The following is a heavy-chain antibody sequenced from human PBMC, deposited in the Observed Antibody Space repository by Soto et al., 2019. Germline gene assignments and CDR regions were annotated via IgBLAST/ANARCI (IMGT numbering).Heavy chain of an antibody. D-gene: IGHD2-15*01. Sequence: EVQLVESGGGLVQPGESLRLSCEASGFTFSSYCMHWVRQAPGKGLVWVSRINSDGSSTSYAGSVKGRFTISRDNAKNTLYLQMNRLRAEDTAVYYCVRTSLVVAAATREDYWGQGTLVTVSS. J-gene: IGHJ4*02. CDR3: VRTSLVVAAATREDY. V-gene: IGHV3-74*01. CDR1: GFTFSSYC. CDR2: INSDGSST.